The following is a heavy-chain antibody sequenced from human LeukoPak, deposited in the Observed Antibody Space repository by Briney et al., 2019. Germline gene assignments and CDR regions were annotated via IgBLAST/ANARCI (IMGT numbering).Heavy chain of an antibody. J-gene: IGHJ5*02. CDR3: AGHPLMTSIAPYHRFPP. Sequence: PSETLSLTCSVSGGSITTADNYWGWVRQSPGKGLEWIGSMFYDGTTFHSPSLKSRVTISVDTSKNQFSLRLNSVTAADTAGYFRAGHPLMTSIAPYHRFPPWGQGTLVTVSS. CDR2: MFYDGTT. V-gene: IGHV4-39*01. D-gene: IGHD6-13*01. CDR1: GGSITTADNY.